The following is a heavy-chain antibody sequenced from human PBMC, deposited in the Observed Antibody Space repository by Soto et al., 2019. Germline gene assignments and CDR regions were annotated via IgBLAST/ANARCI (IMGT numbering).Heavy chain of an antibody. CDR3: AKDLYDYIWGSYRFMWDY. CDR1: GFTFSSYA. D-gene: IGHD3-16*02. J-gene: IGHJ4*02. CDR2: ISGSGGST. V-gene: IGHV3-23*01. Sequence: GGSLRLSCAASGFTFSSYAMSWVRQAPGKGLEWVSAISGSGGSTYYADSVKGRFTISRDNSKNTLYLQMNSLRAEETAVYYCAKDLYDYIWGSYRFMWDYWGQGTLVTVSS.